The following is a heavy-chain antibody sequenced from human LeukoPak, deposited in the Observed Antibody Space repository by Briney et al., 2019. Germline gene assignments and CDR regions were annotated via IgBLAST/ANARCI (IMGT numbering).Heavy chain of an antibody. J-gene: IGHJ4*02. CDR3: ARVEWLRLTFDY. Sequence: GGSLRLSCTTSTFTFSSYAIHWVRQAPGRGLEWVANIKQDGSEKYYVDSVKGRFTISRDNAKNSLYLQMNSLRAEDTAVYYCARVEWLRLTFDYWGQGTLVTVSS. D-gene: IGHD5-12*01. CDR1: TFTFSSYA. CDR2: IKQDGSEK. V-gene: IGHV3-7*01.